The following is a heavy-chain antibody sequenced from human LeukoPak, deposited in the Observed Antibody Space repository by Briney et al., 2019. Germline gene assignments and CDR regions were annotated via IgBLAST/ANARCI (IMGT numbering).Heavy chain of an antibody. J-gene: IGHJ6*02. V-gene: IGHV3-21*01. CDR1: GFTFSSYS. D-gene: IGHD6-19*01. CDR2: ISSSSYI. CDR3: ARDTSAWRYGMDV. Sequence: PGGSLRLSCAASGFTFSSYSMNWVRQAPGKGLEWVSSISSSSYIYYADSVKGRFTISRDNAKNSLYLQMNSLRDEDTAVYYCARDTSAWRYGMDVWGQGTTVTVSS.